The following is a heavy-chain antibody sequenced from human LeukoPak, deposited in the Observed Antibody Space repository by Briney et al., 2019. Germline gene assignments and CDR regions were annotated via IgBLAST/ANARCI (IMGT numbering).Heavy chain of an antibody. CDR2: IYHSGST. Sequence: SETLSLTCAVSGDSISSNNWWSWVRQSPGKGLEWIGEIYHSGSTNYNPSLKSRVTISVDKSKNHFSLKLSSVTAADTALYYCARANYYDTIGYSRGAFDIWGQGTMVTVSS. J-gene: IGHJ3*02. CDR3: ARANYYDTIGYSRGAFDI. D-gene: IGHD3-22*01. V-gene: IGHV4-4*02. CDR1: GDSISSNNW.